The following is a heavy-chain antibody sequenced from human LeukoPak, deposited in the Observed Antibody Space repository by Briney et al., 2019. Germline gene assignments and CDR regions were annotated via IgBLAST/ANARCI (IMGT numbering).Heavy chain of an antibody. CDR3: AKDLRIGYSALFDY. J-gene: IGHJ4*02. D-gene: IGHD2-21*01. V-gene: IGHV3-23*01. CDR1: GFTFRSHA. CDR2: IYDNGGTT. Sequence: GGSLRVSCVGSGFTFRSHAMSWVRQAPGKGLEFVSRIYDNGGTTYYADTFKGRVSISRDNSKSTLYLQMDSLRVEDTAVYYCAKDLRIGYSALFDYWGQGALVSVSS.